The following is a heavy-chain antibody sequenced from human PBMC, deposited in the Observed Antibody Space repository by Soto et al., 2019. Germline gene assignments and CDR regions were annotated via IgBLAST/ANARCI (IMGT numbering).Heavy chain of an antibody. Sequence: QDQLVQSGVEVKRPGASVKVSCKASGYSFSTHGISWVRQAPGQGLEWMGWITPSNGHTNYEQKFQGRVTMTTDTSTNTCSMEVRSLRSADTAVYYCALFRDCGASRCGPSLPLALWGHGTLVTVSS. J-gene: IGHJ3*01. D-gene: IGHD2-21*01. V-gene: IGHV1-18*01. CDR3: ALFRDCGASRCGPSLPLAL. CDR2: ITPSNGHT. CDR1: GYSFSTHG.